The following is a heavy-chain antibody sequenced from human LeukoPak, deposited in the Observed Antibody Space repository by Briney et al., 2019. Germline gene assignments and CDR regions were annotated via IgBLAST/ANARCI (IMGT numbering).Heavy chain of an antibody. V-gene: IGHV3-23*01. CDR1: GFTFSSYA. D-gene: IGHD3-22*01. CDR3: AKDGYYYHSSGYYYYLDY. CDR2: ISGSGGST. J-gene: IGHJ4*02. Sequence: GGSLRLSCTASGFTFSSYAMSWVRQAPGKGLEWVARISGSGGSTSYADSVKGRFTISRDNSKNTLYLQMNSLRAEDTAVYYCAKDGYYYHSSGYYYYLDYWGQGTLVTVSS.